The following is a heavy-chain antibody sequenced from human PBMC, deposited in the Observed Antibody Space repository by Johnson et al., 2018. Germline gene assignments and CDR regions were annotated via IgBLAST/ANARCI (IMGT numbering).Heavy chain of an antibody. D-gene: IGHD5-24*01. V-gene: IGHV3-9*01. CDR1: GFTFDDYD. J-gene: IGHJ6*03. CDR2: ISRHSDRI. Sequence: VQLVESGGGLVQPGRSLRLSCAASGFTFDDYDMHWVRQAPGKGLEWVSGISRHSDRIGYADSVKGRFTISRDNAKSSLLYLQMNSLRGEDTALYYCASLRVREYMDVWGKGTTVTVSS. CDR3: ASLRVREYMDV.